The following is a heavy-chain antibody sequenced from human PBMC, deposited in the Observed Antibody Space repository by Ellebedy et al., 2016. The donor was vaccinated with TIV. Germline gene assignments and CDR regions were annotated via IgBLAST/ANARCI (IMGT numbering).Heavy chain of an antibody. J-gene: IGHJ4*02. D-gene: IGHD5-12*01. CDR3: ARVSRGYSGYDSLLGY. Sequence: ASVKVSXXASGYTFTGYYMHWVRQAPGQGLEWMGWINPNSGGTNYAQKFQGRVTMTRDTSISTAYMELSRLRSDDTAVYYCARVSRGYSGYDSLLGYWGQGTLVTVSS. CDR1: GYTFTGYY. CDR2: INPNSGGT. V-gene: IGHV1-2*02.